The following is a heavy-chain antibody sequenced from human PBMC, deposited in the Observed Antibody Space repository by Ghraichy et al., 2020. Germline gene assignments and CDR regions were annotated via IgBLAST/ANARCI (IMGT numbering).Heavy chain of an antibody. J-gene: IGHJ4*02. CDR2: GFYSGRT. Sequence: SQTLSLTCTVSGGSITNYYWSWIRQPPGKGLEYIGYGFYSGRTNYNPSLRSRVYISVDTSKNQFSLNLRYVTAADTAVYFCATLLLPADTTDFWGPGALVTVSS. V-gene: IGHV4-59*01. CDR1: GGSITNYY. CDR3: ATLLLPADTTDF. D-gene: IGHD2-2*01.